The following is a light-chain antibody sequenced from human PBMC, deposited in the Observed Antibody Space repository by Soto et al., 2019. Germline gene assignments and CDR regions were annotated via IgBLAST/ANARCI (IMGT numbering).Light chain of an antibody. CDR2: DVN. V-gene: IGLV2-14*03. CDR1: TSDVGGYNY. J-gene: IGLJ2*01. Sequence: QSALTQPASVSGSPGQSITIPCTGTTSDVGGYNYVSWYQQHPGKAPKLMIYDVNSRPSGVSIRFSGSKSGNTASLTISGLQAEDEADYYCSSYTTSRTVVFGGGTNLTVL. CDR3: SSYTTSRTVV.